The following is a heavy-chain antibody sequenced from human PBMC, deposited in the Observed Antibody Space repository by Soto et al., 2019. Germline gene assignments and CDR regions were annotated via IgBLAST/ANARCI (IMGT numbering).Heavy chain of an antibody. J-gene: IGHJ4*02. CDR3: ARRRSPDY. V-gene: IGHV4-59*08. CDR2: IYYSGST. Sequence: SETLSLTCTVSGGSISSYYLSWIRQPPGKGLEWIGYIYYSGSTNYNPSLKSRVTISVDTSKNQFSLKLSSVTAADTAVYYCARRRSPDYWGQGTLVTVSS. CDR1: GGSISSYY.